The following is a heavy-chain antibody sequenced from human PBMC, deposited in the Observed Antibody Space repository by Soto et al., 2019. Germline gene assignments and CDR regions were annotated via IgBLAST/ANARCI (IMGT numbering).Heavy chain of an antibody. V-gene: IGHV3-30*18. Sequence: GGSLRLSCAASGFTFNNYGMHWVRQAPGTGLEWVATISNDGRDKYYADSVKGRLTISRDNSKNTLYLQMNSLRAEDTAVYYCAKNQGIAASHGVDWGQGTLVTVSS. CDR3: AKNQGIAASHGVD. CDR1: GFTFNNYG. CDR2: ISNDGRDK. D-gene: IGHD6-13*01. J-gene: IGHJ4*03.